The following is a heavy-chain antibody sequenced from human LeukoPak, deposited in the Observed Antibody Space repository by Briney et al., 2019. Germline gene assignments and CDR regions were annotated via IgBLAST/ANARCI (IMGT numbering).Heavy chain of an antibody. Sequence: PVASVKVSCKASGYTFTGYYMHWVRQAPGQGLEGMGWINPNSGGTNYAQTFQDRVTLTRDTSISTAYMELSRLRSDDTAVYYCASEAHYYDSSGYLYRPFDYWGQGTLVTVSS. J-gene: IGHJ4*02. CDR1: GYTFTGYY. CDR2: INPNSGGT. D-gene: IGHD3-22*01. V-gene: IGHV1-2*02. CDR3: ASEAHYYDSSGYLYRPFDY.